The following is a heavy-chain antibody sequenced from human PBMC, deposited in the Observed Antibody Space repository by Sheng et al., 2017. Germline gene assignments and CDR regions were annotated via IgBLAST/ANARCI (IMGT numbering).Heavy chain of an antibody. CDR2: IYYSGST. CDR3: ARDAPMATTNWFDP. CDR1: GGSISSSSYY. V-gene: IGHV4-39*07. Sequence: QLQLQESGPGLVKPSETLSLTCTVSGGSISSSSYYWGWIRQPPGKGLEWIGSIYYSGSTYYNPSLKSRVTISVDTSKNQFSLKLSSVTAADTAVYYCARDAPMATTNWFDPWGQGTLVTVSS. D-gene: IGHD5-12*01. J-gene: IGHJ5*02.